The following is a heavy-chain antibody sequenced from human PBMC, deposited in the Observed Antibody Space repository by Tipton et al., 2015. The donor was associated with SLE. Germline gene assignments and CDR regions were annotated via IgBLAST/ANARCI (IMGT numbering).Heavy chain of an antibody. Sequence: RSLRLSCAASGFTFSSYSMNWVRQAPGKGLEWVAFIRYDGSNKYYADSVKGRFTISRDNSKNTLYLQINSLRAEDTAVYYCARERTAAFDIWGQGTMVTVSS. V-gene: IGHV3-33*08. CDR2: IRYDGSNK. D-gene: IGHD5-18*01. CDR1: GFTFSSYS. J-gene: IGHJ3*02. CDR3: ARERTAAFDI.